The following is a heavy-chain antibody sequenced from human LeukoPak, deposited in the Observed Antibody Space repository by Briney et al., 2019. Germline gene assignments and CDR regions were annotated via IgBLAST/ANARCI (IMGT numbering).Heavy chain of an antibody. Sequence: EGSLRLSCAASGFTFSSYSMNWVRQAPGKGLEWVAYISGSRSTILYADSVKGRFTISRDNAKNSLYVQMNRLRAEDTAVYYCARVMEQSHFYHYIDVWGRGTTVAVSS. D-gene: IGHD6-19*01. CDR1: GFTFSSYS. CDR2: ISGSRSTI. V-gene: IGHV3-48*04. J-gene: IGHJ6*03. CDR3: ARVMEQSHFYHYIDV.